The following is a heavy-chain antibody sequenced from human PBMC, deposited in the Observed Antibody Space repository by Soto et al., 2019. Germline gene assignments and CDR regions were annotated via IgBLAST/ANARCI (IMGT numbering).Heavy chain of an antibody. D-gene: IGHD7-27*01. J-gene: IGHJ4*02. CDR3: AKNWNWGSLVN. CDR2: IYYGGST. V-gene: IGHV4-59*08. CDR1: GDSISTDY. Sequence: PSDTLSLTFTVSGDSISTDYCIWIRQSPGKGLEWIGFIYYGGSTNYNPSLKSRVTISVDTPKNQFSLKLSSVTAADTAVYYCAKNWNWGSLVNWGQGTLVTVSS.